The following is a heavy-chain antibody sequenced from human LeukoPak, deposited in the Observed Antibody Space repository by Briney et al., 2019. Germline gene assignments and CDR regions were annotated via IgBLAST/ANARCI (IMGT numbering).Heavy chain of an antibody. CDR1: GFTFDDYA. CDR2: ISGDGGST. V-gene: IGHV3-43*02. CDR3: AKDKGSGWYFPRPDWYCDL. Sequence: GGSLRLSCAASGFTFDDYAMHWVRQVPGKGLQWVSLISGDGGSTYYADSVNGRFTISRDNSKNSLFLQTDSLRTEDTAFYYCAKDKGSGWYFPRPDWYCDLWGRGALVTVSS. D-gene: IGHD6-19*01. J-gene: IGHJ2*01.